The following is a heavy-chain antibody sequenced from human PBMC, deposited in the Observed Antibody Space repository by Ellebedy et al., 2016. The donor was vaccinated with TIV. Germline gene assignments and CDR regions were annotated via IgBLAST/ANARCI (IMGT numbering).Heavy chain of an antibody. J-gene: IGHJ3*01. CDR2: IWSDGSSK. V-gene: IGHV3-33*01. CDR3: ARGGYCSSTSCAPADAFDV. D-gene: IGHD2-2*01. CDR1: GFPFSTYV. Sequence: GESLKISCAASGFPFSTYVMHWVQQAPGKGLEWAAVIWSDGSSKYYADSVKGRFTISGDSSKNTVYLQTTSLRADDTAVYYCARGGYCSSTSCAPADAFDVWGPGTEVTISS.